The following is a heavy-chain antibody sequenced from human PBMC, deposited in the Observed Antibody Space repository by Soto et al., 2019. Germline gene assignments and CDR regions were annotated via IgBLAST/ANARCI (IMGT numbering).Heavy chain of an antibody. CDR3: ARAARTFDY. J-gene: IGHJ4*02. Sequence: PSETLSLTCTVSGGSISSYYWSWIRQPPGKGLEWIGYIYHSGSTYYNPSLKSRVTISVDRSKNQFSLKLSSVTAADTAVYYCARAARTFDYWGQGTLVTVSS. V-gene: IGHV4-59*12. D-gene: IGHD6-6*01. CDR1: GGSISSYY. CDR2: IYHSGST.